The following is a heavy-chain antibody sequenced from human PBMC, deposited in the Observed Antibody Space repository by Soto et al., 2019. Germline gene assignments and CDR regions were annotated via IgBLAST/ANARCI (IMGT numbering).Heavy chain of an antibody. D-gene: IGHD3-10*01. CDR3: ATGRWTSGSYLATERPFHY. Sequence: GGSLRLSCAASGLTFNKYAMSWVRQAPGKGLEWVSVVSASGGSTYYADSVRGQLTISRDNSKNTLYLQMNSLRAEDTAVYYCATGRWTSGSYLATERPFHYWGQGTLVTVSS. CDR1: GLTFNKYA. CDR2: VSASGGST. J-gene: IGHJ4*02. V-gene: IGHV3-23*01.